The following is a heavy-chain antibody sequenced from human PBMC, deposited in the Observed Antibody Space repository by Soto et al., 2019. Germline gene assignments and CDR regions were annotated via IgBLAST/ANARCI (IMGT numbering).Heavy chain of an antibody. CDR2: ISGSGDSI. CDR3: AKGPGSYSDFDY. Sequence: EVQLLESGGGLVQPGGSLRLSCAASGFTFSSYAMSWVRQAPGKGLEWVSSISGSGDSIYYADSVTGRFTISRDNSKNTLYLQMNSLRAEDTALYYCAKGPGSYSDFDYWGQGTLVTVSS. D-gene: IGHD1-26*01. V-gene: IGHV3-23*01. J-gene: IGHJ4*02. CDR1: GFTFSSYA.